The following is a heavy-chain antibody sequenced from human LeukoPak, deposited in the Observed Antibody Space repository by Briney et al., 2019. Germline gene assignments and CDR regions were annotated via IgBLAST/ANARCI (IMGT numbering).Heavy chain of an antibody. V-gene: IGHV1-46*01. CDR3: ARDRNPAAKSSSPNWFDP. CDR2: INPSGGST. Sequence: ASVKVSCKASGYTFTSYYMHWVRQAPGQGLEWMGIINPSGGSTSYAQKFQGRVTMTRDTSTSTVYMGLSSLRSEDTAVYYCARDRNPAAKSSSPNWFDPWGQGTLVTVSS. CDR1: GYTFTSYY. D-gene: IGHD6-13*01. J-gene: IGHJ5*02.